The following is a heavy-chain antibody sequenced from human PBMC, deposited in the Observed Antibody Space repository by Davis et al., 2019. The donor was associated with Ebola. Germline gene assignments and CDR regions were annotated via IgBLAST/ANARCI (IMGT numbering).Heavy chain of an antibody. V-gene: IGHV1-24*01. CDR1: GSTLTELS. CDR2: FHPEDADT. D-gene: IGHD2-8*02. CDR3: ATITGPYGMDV. Sequence: ASVKVSCKVSGSTLTELSTHWVRQAPGKGLEGMGGFHPEDADTIYAQKFQGRITMTEDTSSDTAFMELSSLRSEDTAVYYCATITGPYGMDVWGQGTTVTVS. J-gene: IGHJ6*02.